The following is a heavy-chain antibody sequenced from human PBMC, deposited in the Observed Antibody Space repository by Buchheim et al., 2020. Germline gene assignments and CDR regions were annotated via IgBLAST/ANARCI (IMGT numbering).Heavy chain of an antibody. D-gene: IGHD3-3*01. Sequence: QVQLQESSPGLVKPSQTLSLTCTVSGGSISSGDYYWSWIRQPPGKGLEWIGYIYYSGSTYYNPSLKSRVTISVDTSNNQFSLKLSSVTVADTAVYYCARTYTYYDFWSGPYGMDVWGQGTT. CDR1: GGSISSGDYY. CDR3: ARTYTYYDFWSGPYGMDV. V-gene: IGHV4-30-4*01. J-gene: IGHJ6*02. CDR2: IYYSGST.